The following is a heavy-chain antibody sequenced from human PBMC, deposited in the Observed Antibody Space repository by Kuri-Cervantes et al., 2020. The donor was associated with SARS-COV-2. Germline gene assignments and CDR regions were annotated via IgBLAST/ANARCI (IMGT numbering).Heavy chain of an antibody. CDR1: GFTFSSYS. Sequence: GGSLRLSCAASGFTFSSYSMNWFRQAPGKGLEWVSSISSSSSYIYYADSVKGRFTISRDNAKNSLYLQMNSLRAEDTAVYYCARAAVGYGPSDYWGQGTLVTVSS. D-gene: IGHD5-12*01. CDR3: ARAAVGYGPSDY. V-gene: IGHV3-21*01. CDR2: ISSSSSYI. J-gene: IGHJ4*02.